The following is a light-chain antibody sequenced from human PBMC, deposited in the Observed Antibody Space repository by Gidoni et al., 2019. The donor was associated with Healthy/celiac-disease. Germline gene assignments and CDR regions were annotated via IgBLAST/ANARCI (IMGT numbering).Light chain of an antibody. CDR1: QSVSSSY. CDR3: QQYGSSPT. J-gene: IGKJ4*01. Sequence: EIVLTQSPGTLSLSPGERANLSCRASQSVSSSYLAWYQQKPGQAPRLLIYGASSSATGIPDRFSGSGSGTDFTLTISRLEPEDFAVYYCQQYGSSPTFGGGTKVEIK. CDR2: GAS. V-gene: IGKV3-20*01.